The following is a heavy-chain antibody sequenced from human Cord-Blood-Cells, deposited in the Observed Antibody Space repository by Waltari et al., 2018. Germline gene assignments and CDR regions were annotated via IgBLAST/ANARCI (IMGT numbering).Heavy chain of an antibody. V-gene: IGHV4-34*01. Sequence: QVQLQQWGAGLLKPSETLSLPCAVYGGSFSGYYWSWIRQPPGTGLEWIGEINHSGSTNYNPSLKSRVTISVDTSKNQFSLKLSSVTAADTAVYYCARGGTIRRYFDWLYYFDYWGQGTLVTVSS. CDR2: INHSGST. J-gene: IGHJ4*02. CDR3: ARGGTIRRYFDWLYYFDY. D-gene: IGHD3-9*01. CDR1: GGSFSGYY.